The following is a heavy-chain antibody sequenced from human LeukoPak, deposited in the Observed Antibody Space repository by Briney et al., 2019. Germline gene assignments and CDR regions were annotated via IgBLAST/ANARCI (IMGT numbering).Heavy chain of an antibody. V-gene: IGHV3-74*01. Sequence: GGSLRLSCAASGFTFSSYWMHWVRQAPGKGLVWVSRINSDGSSTSYADSVKGRFTISRDNAKNSLCLQMNSLRAEDTAVYYCARDKGSSSVYFQHWGQGTLVTVSS. J-gene: IGHJ1*01. CDR2: INSDGSST. CDR3: ARDKGSSSVYFQH. D-gene: IGHD6-6*01. CDR1: GFTFSSYW.